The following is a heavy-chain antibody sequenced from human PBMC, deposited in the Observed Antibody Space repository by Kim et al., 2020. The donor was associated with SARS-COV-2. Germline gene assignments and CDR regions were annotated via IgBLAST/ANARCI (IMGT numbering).Heavy chain of an antibody. V-gene: IGHV3-23*01. Sequence: YYAASVKGRFTISRDKSETTLYLQMNSRRAEVTAVYYCAKAPKETYYFAYWGQGTLVTVSS. CDR3: AKAPKETYYFAY. J-gene: IGHJ4*02.